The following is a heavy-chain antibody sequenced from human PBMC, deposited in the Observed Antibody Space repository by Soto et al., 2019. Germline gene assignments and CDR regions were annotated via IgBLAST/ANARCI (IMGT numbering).Heavy chain of an antibody. CDR2: ISGGGDIT. J-gene: IGHJ4*02. CDR3: AKDGYGKADY. Sequence: EVQLLESGGDLVQSGGSLRLSCAASGFIFSNFIMAWVRQAPGKGLECVATISGGGDITYYTVPVRGRFAISRDKSKDTMYLVMNRLRADDTAVYYCAKDGYGKADYWGQGTMVTVSS. CDR1: GFIFSNFI. D-gene: IGHD5-12*01. V-gene: IGHV3-23*01.